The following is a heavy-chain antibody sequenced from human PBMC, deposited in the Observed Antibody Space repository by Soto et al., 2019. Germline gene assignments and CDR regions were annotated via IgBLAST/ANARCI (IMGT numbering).Heavy chain of an antibody. V-gene: IGHV3-48*01. CDR1: GFTFSSYS. Sequence: EVQLVESGGGLVQPGGSLRLSCAASGFTFSSYSMNWVRQAPGKGLEWVSYISSSSSTIYYADSVKGRFTISRDNAKNSLYLQMNSLRAEDTAVYYCARDQRVCSGGSCYFMVHSYYYYMDVWGKGTTVTVSS. CDR2: ISSSSSTI. D-gene: IGHD2-15*01. CDR3: ARDQRVCSGGSCYFMVHSYYYYMDV. J-gene: IGHJ6*03.